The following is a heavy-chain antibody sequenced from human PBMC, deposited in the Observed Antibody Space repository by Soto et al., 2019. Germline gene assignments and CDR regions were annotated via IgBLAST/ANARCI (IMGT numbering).Heavy chain of an antibody. CDR3: AGRYFDGYYYGMDV. J-gene: IGHJ6*02. CDR2: IYYSGST. CDR1: GGSISSGDYY. V-gene: IGHV4-30-4*01. D-gene: IGHD3-9*01. Sequence: SETLSLTCIVSGGSISSGDYYWSWIRQPPGKGLEWIGYIYYSGSTYYNPSLKSRVTISVDTSKNQFSLKLSSVTAADTAVYYCAGRYFDGYYYGMDVWGQGTTVTVSS.